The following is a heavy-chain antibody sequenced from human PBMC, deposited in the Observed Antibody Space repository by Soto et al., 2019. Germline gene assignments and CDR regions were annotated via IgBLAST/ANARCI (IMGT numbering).Heavy chain of an antibody. D-gene: IGHD1-26*01. CDR2: IIPLFGAT. V-gene: IGHV1-69*06. CDR3: ARLIGEGYSGTYGLDY. J-gene: IGHJ4*02. CDR1: GGTFNNYA. Sequence: QVLLVQSGAEVKKPGSSVKVSCKASGGTFNNYAISWVRQAPGQGLEWMGGIIPLFGATNYAQHFQGRVTITADKFTSTSYMELSSLKSEDTAVYYCARLIGEGYSGTYGLDYWGQGTLVTVSS.